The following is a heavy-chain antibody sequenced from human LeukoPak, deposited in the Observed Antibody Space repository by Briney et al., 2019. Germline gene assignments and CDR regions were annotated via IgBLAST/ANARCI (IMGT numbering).Heavy chain of an antibody. CDR2: IYYSGST. J-gene: IGHJ6*02. Sequence: SQTLSLTCTVSGGSISSGGYYWSWIRQHPGKGLEWIGYIYYSGSTYYNPSLKSRVTISVDTSKNQFSLKLSSVTAADTAVYYCARQETKFYSSSWYKRNYGMDVWGQGTTVTVSS. V-gene: IGHV4-31*03. CDR3: ARQETKFYSSSWYKRNYGMDV. D-gene: IGHD6-13*01. CDR1: GGSISSGGYY.